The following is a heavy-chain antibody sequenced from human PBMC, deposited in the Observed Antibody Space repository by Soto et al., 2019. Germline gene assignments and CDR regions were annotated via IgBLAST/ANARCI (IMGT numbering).Heavy chain of an antibody. Sequence: SETLSLTCAVYGGSFSGYYWSWIRQPPGKGLEWIGEINHSGSTNYNPSLKSRVTISVDTSKNQFSLKLSSVTAADTAVYYCARVSSSRFDPWGQGTLVTVSS. CDR1: GGSFSGYY. CDR2: INHSGST. D-gene: IGHD6-6*01. CDR3: ARVSSSRFDP. V-gene: IGHV4-34*01. J-gene: IGHJ5*02.